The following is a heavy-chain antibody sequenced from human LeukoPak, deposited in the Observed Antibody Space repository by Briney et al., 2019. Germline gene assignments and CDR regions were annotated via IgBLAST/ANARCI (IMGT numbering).Heavy chain of an antibody. CDR2: THYSGST. CDR1: GASIRSYY. D-gene: IGHD6-13*01. CDR3: ARGAAGTVPFDY. Sequence: SETLSLTCDVSGASIRSYYWSWIRQPPGKGLEWIGYTHYSGSTDYNPSLKTRVTISVDTSKNQFSLKLSSVTAADTAVYYCARGAAGTVPFDYWGQGTLVTVSS. V-gene: IGHV4-59*08. J-gene: IGHJ4*02.